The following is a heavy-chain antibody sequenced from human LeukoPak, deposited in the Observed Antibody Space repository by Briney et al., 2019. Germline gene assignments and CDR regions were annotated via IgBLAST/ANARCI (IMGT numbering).Heavy chain of an antibody. V-gene: IGHV4-39*07. CDR2: IYYSGST. CDR3: ASGLWGSYRNYFDY. CDR1: GGSISSSSYY. Sequence: SETLSLTCTVSGGSISSSSYYWGWIRQPPGKGLEWIESIYYSGSTYYNPSLKSRVTISVDTSKNQFSLKLSSVTAADTAVYYCASGLWGSYRNYFDYWGQGTLVTVSS. J-gene: IGHJ4*02. D-gene: IGHD3-16*02.